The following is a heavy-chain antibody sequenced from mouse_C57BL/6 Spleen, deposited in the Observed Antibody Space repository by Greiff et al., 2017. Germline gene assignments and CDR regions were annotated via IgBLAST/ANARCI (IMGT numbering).Heavy chain of an antibody. CDR2: IYPGDGDT. Sequence: VQLQQSGPELVKPGASVKISCKASGYAFSSSWMNWVKQRPGKGLEWIGRIYPGDGDTNYNGKFKGKATLTADKSSSTAYMQLSSLTSEDSAVYFCASPLGEFDYWGQGTTLTVSS. V-gene: IGHV1-82*01. CDR3: ASPLGEFDY. J-gene: IGHJ2*01. D-gene: IGHD4-1*01. CDR1: GYAFSSSW.